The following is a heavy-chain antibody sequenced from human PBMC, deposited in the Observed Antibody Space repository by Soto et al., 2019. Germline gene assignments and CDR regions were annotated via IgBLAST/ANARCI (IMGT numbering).Heavy chain of an antibody. D-gene: IGHD3-22*01. CDR1: GYTFTSYY. CDR3: ARDRIPYYYDSSGYAGHDAFDI. Sequence: ASVKVSCKASGYTFTSYYMHWVRQAPGQGLEWMGIINPSGGSTSYAQKFQGRVTMTRDTSTSTVYMELSSLRSEDTAVYYCARDRIPYYYDSSGYAGHDAFDIWGQGTTVTVSS. J-gene: IGHJ3*02. CDR2: INPSGGST. V-gene: IGHV1-46*01.